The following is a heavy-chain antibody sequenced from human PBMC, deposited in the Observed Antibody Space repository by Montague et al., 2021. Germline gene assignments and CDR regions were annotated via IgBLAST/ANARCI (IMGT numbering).Heavy chain of an antibody. CDR3: ASLPYSSAWPYYFDH. CDR1: GFTFSSYT. D-gene: IGHD6-19*01. Sequence: SLRLSCAASGFTFSSYTINWARQAPGKGLEWVSSISSSLYIDYADSVKGRFTISRDNAKNSLYLQMNSLRAEDTAVYYCASLPYSSAWPYYFDHWGQGTLVTVSS. J-gene: IGHJ4*02. V-gene: IGHV3-21*01. CDR2: ISSSLYI.